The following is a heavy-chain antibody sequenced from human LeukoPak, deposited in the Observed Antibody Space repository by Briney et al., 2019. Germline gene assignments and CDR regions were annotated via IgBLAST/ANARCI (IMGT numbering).Heavy chain of an antibody. V-gene: IGHV3-30*11. CDR3: AREASSSSAFDY. J-gene: IGHJ4*02. CDR1: GVTFGSGA. D-gene: IGHD6-6*01. Sequence: GGSLRLSCAASGVTFGSGAMHWVSQAPGKGLEWVALISYDVSHKFYADSVKGRFPISRDNSKNTLDLQMNSLRDDDTGLYYCAREASSSSAFDYWGQGTMVTVSS. CDR2: ISYDVSHK.